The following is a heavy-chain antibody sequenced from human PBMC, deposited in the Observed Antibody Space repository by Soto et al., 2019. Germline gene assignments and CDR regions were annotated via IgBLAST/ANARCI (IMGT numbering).Heavy chain of an antibody. Sequence: QVQLVESGGGLVKPGGSLRLSCAASGFSFSDYYMTWIRQAPGKGLEWLSHLSSSGTTIYYAESAKGRFSISRDNAKNSLYKKLISLIAEETAVEYCAPVVVRGMAEQYYYYMDVWGKGTPVTVSS. CDR2: LSSSGTTI. CDR3: APVVVRGMAEQYYYYMDV. D-gene: IGHD3-10*02. CDR1: GFSFSDYY. J-gene: IGHJ6*03. V-gene: IGHV3-11*01.